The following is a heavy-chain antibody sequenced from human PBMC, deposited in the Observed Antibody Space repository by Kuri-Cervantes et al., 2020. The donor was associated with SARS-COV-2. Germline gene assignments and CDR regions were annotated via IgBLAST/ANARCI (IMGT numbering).Heavy chain of an antibody. D-gene: IGHD2-2*01. J-gene: IGHJ4*02. CDR2: IIPIFGTA. V-gene: IGHV1-69*05. Sequence: SVKVSCKASGGTFSSYAISWVRQAPGQGLEWMGRIIPIFGTANYAQKFQGRVTITRNTSISTAYMELSSLRSEDTAVYYCARGGVVPEVSFDYWGQGTLVTVSS. CDR1: GGTFSSYA. CDR3: ARGGVVPEVSFDY.